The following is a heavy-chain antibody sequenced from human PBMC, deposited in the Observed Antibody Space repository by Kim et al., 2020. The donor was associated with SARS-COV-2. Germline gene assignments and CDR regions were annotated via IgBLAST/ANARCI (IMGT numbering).Heavy chain of an antibody. V-gene: IGHV1-46*01. CDR2: INPSNGIT. Sequence: ASVKVSCKASGFTLSSYQLHWVRQAPGQGLEWMGIINPSNGITRYAQKFEDRVTVTRDMSTNTVYMELNSLTFEDTAIYYCGRVFGGSAPLDWGQGTLVTVSS. CDR1: GFTLSSYQ. J-gene: IGHJ4*02. CDR3: GRVFGGSAPLD. D-gene: IGHD3-10*01.